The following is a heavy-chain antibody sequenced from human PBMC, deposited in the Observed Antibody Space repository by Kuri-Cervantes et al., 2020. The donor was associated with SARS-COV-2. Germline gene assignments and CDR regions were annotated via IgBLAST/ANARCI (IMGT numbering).Heavy chain of an antibody. J-gene: IGHJ4*02. V-gene: IGHV1-69*05. CDR1: GYTLTELS. CDR2: IIPIFGTA. CDR3: ARANYDILTGYYFEFDY. Sequence: SVKVSCKVSGYTLTELSMHWVRQAPGKGLEWMGGIIPIFGTANYAQKFQGRVTITTDESTSTAYMELSSLRSEDTAVYYCARANYDILTGYYFEFDYWGQGTLVTVSS. D-gene: IGHD3-9*01.